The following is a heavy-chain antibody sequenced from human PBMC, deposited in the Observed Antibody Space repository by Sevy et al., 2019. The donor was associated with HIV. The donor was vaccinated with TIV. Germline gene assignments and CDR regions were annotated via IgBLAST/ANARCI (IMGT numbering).Heavy chain of an antibody. V-gene: IGHV4-34*01. J-gene: IGHJ6*02. CDR2: INDSGST. CDR1: GGSFSTNH. CDR3: ARGRSRFQIPGFYGMDV. Sequence: SETLSLTCAVYGGSFSTNHWSWVRQSPGKGLQYIGEINDSGSTYHNPSFKSRVIMSVDTSRNQFSLNLRFVTAADTAVYFCARGRSRFQIPGFYGMDVWGQGTTVTVSS. D-gene: IGHD2-2*01.